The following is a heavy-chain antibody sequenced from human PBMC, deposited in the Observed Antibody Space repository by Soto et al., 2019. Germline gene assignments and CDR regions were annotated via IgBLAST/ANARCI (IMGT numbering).Heavy chain of an antibody. CDR3: ARDLGGWFDP. D-gene: IGHD3-16*01. CDR1: GFTFSDHY. Sequence: GALRLSCAASGFTFSDHYMDWVRQAPGKGPEWVGRTRNKANSYTTEYAASVKGRFTISRDDSKNSLYLQMNSLKTEDTAVYYCARDLGGWFDPWGQGTLVTVSS. V-gene: IGHV3-72*01. CDR2: TRNKANSYTT. J-gene: IGHJ5*02.